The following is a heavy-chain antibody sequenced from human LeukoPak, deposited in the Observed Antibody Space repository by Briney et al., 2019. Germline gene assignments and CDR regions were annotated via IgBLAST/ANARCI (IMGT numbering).Heavy chain of an antibody. D-gene: IGHD2-15*01. CDR3: AREEIVVVVAATFDY. CDR1: GFTFSDYY. Sequence: PGGSLRLSCAASGFTFSDYYMSWIRQAPGKGLEWVSYISSSGSTIYYADSVKGRFTISRDNAKNSLYLQIDSLRAGDTALYYCAREEIVVVVAATFDYWGQGTLVTVSS. CDR2: ISSSGSTI. V-gene: IGHV3-11*01. J-gene: IGHJ4*02.